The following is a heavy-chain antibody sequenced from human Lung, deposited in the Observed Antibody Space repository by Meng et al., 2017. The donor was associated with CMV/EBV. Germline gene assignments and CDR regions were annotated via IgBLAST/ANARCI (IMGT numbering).Heavy chain of an antibody. Sequence: GESLKISCAASGFTFSSYAMSWVRQAPGKGLEWVSAISGSGGSTYYADSVKGRFTISRDNSKNKLYLQMNSLRAEDTAVYYCAKYIAAAGILSVYFDYWGQGTLVXVSS. CDR3: AKYIAAAGILSVYFDY. V-gene: IGHV3-23*01. J-gene: IGHJ4*02. CDR2: ISGSGGST. D-gene: IGHD6-13*01. CDR1: GFTFSSYA.